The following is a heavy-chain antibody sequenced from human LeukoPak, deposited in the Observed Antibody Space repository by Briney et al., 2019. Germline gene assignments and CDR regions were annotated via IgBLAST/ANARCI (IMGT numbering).Heavy chain of an antibody. Sequence: SETLSLTCTVSGGSISSYYWSWIRQPAGKGLEWIGRIYTSGGTNYNPSLTSRVTMSVDTSKNQFSLKLSSVTAADTAVYYCATAVAGTLGGYYYYYMDVWSKGTTVTVSS. D-gene: IGHD6-19*01. CDR1: GGSISSYY. CDR2: IYTSGGT. V-gene: IGHV4-4*07. CDR3: ATAVAGTLGGYYYYYMDV. J-gene: IGHJ6*03.